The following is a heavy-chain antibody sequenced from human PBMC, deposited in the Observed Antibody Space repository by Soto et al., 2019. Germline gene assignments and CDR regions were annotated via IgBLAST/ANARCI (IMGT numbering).Heavy chain of an antibody. D-gene: IGHD2-8*01. J-gene: IGHJ4*02. CDR2: IIPIFGTA. CDR3: ARGAGRYCTNGVCSYLDY. Sequence: QVQLVQSGAEVKKPGSSVKVSCKASGGTFSSYAISWVRQAPGQGLEWMGGIIPIFGTANYAQKFQGRVTITADESTSTAYMELSSLRSEDTAVYSCARGAGRYCTNGVCSYLDYWGQGTLVTVSS. CDR1: GGTFSSYA. V-gene: IGHV1-69*01.